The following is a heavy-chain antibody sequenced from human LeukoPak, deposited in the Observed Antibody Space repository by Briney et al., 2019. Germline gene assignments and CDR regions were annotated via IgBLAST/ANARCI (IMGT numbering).Heavy chain of an antibody. J-gene: IGHJ4*02. CDR3: ARTTMVRGVTTY. CDR2: ISSSGSTI. V-gene: IGHV3-48*03. D-gene: IGHD3-10*01. Sequence: QPGGSLRLSCAASGFTFSSYEMNWVRQAPGKGLEWVSYISSSGSTIYYADSVKGRFTISRDNAKNSLYLQMNSLRAGDTAVYYCARTTMVRGVTTYWGQGTLVTVSS. CDR1: GFTFSSYE.